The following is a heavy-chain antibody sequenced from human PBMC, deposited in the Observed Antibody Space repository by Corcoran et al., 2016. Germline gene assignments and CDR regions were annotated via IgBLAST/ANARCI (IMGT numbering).Heavy chain of an antibody. J-gene: IGHJ5*02. CDR3: ARSQAWDYYFWSGYTPNDWFDP. Sequence: QVQLVQSGAEVKKPGASVKVSCKASGYTFTSYYMHWVRQAPGQGLEWMGIINPSGGSTSYAQKFQGRVTMTRDTSTSTVYMELSSLRSEDTAVYYCARSQAWDYYFWSGYTPNDWFDPWGQGTLVTVSS. CDR1: GYTFTSYY. CDR2: INPSGGST. V-gene: IGHV1-46*01. D-gene: IGHD3-3*01.